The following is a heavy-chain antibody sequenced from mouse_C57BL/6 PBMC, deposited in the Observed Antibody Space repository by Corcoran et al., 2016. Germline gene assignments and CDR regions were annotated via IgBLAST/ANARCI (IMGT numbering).Heavy chain of an antibody. D-gene: IGHD2-3*01. CDR3: ARRAYDGYSLYAMDY. V-gene: IGHV1-26*01. CDR1: GYTFTDYY. J-gene: IGHJ4*01. Sequence: EVQLQQSGPELVKPGASVKISCKASGYTFTDYYMNWVKQSHGKSLEWIGDINPNNGGTSYNQKFKGKATLNVDKSSSTAYMELRSLTSEDSAVYYCARRAYDGYSLYAMDYWGQGTSVTVSS. CDR2: INPNNGGT.